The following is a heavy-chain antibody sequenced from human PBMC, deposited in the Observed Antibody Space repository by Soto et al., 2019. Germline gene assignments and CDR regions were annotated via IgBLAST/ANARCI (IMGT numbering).Heavy chain of an antibody. D-gene: IGHD3-10*01. CDR3: TIMALGRESSKLSANDY. CDR2: IRSKANSYAT. J-gene: IGHJ4*02. CDR1: GFTFSGSA. V-gene: IGHV3-73*01. Sequence: GGSLRLSCAASGFTFSGSAMHWVRQASGKGLEWVGRIRSKANSYATAYAASVKGRFTISRDDSKNTAYLQMNSLKTEDTAVYYCTIMALGRESSKLSANDYWGQGTLVTVSS.